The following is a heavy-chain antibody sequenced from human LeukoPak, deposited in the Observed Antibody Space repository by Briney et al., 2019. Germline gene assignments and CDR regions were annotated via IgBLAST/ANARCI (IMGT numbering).Heavy chain of an antibody. Sequence: PSETLSLTCTVSGGSISSYYWSWIRQPPGEGLEWIGYIYYSGSTNYNPSLKSRVTISVDTSKNQFSLKLSSVTAADTAVYYCARARGQRGYSGYDYPTGAFDIWGQGTMVTVSS. CDR2: IYYSGST. J-gene: IGHJ3*02. V-gene: IGHV4-59*01. D-gene: IGHD5-12*01. CDR3: ARARGQRGYSGYDYPTGAFDI. CDR1: GGSISSYY.